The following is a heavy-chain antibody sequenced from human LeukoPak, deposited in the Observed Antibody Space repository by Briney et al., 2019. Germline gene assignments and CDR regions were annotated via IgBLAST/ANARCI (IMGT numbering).Heavy chain of an antibody. CDR3: ARVQTETIGYYYYHMDI. CDR2: INPNSGGT. V-gene: IGHV1-2*02. J-gene: IGHJ6*02. CDR1: GYTFTGYY. D-gene: IGHD5-24*01. Sequence: ASVKVSCKASGYTFTGYYMHWVRQAPGQGLEWMGWINPNSGGTSFAQKFQGRVTMTRDTSISTAYMELSRLRSDDTAVYYCARVQTETIGYYYYHMDIWGQGTTVTVSS.